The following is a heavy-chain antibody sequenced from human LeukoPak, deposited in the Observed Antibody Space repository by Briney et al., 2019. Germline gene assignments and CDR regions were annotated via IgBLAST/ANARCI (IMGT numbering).Heavy chain of an antibody. D-gene: IGHD3-22*01. CDR3: WRTPAYRGYDLGLSDSSGYRREILAFDI. CDR1: GGSISSSSYY. Sequence: SETLSLTCTVSGGSISSSSYYWGWIRQPPGKGLEWIGSIYYSGSTYYNPSLKSRVTISVDTSKDRFPLKVRFWTAADTGVYYCWRTPAYRGYDLGLSDSSGYRREILAFDIWGQGQWSPSLQ. J-gene: IGHJ3*02. V-gene: IGHV4-39*06. CDR2: IYYSGST.